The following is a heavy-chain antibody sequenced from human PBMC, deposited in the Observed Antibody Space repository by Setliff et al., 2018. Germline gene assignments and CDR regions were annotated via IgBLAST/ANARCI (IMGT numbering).Heavy chain of an antibody. Sequence: RLSCATSGFAFSGYGMHWVRQAPGKGLEWVSYISATGNTIYYVDSVKGRFTISRDNAKNSLYLQMNSLRAEDTAVYYCTRGSHCGGDCFGGQGTMVTVSS. CDR2: ISATGNTI. J-gene: IGHJ3*01. CDR3: TRGSHCGGDCF. CDR1: GFAFSGYG. V-gene: IGHV3-48*04. D-gene: IGHD2-21*01.